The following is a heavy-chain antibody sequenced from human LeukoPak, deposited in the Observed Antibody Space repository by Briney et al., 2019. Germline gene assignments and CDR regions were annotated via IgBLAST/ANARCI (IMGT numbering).Heavy chain of an antibody. CDR1: GYTFTSYG. D-gene: IGHD1-26*01. J-gene: IGHJ4*02. CDR3: ARGDLVGADDTNFDY. Sequence: GASVKVSCKASGYTFTSYGINWVRQATGQGLEWMGWMNPNSGNTGYAQKFQARVTITRNTSISTAYMELSSLRSEDTAVYYCARGDLVGADDTNFDYWGQGTLVTVSS. CDR2: MNPNSGNT. V-gene: IGHV1-8*03.